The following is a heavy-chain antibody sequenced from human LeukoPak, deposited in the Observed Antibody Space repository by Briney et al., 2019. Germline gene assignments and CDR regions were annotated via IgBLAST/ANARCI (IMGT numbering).Heavy chain of an antibody. V-gene: IGHV4-31*03. Sequence: PSETLSLTCTVSGGSISSGGYYWSWSRQHPGKGLEWIGYIYYSGSTYYNPSLKSRVTISVDTSKNQFSLKLSSVTAADTAVYYCARSGYPWFGEFWGQGTLVTVSS. D-gene: IGHD3-10*01. CDR1: GGSISSGGYY. CDR3: ARSGYPWFGEF. J-gene: IGHJ4*02. CDR2: IYYSGST.